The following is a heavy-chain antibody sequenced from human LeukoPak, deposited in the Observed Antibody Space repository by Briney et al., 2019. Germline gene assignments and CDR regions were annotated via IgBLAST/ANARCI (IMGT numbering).Heavy chain of an antibody. J-gene: IGHJ5*02. V-gene: IGHV3-74*01. CDR3: TKSDWFDP. CDR1: GFTFSRYW. CDR2: MNSDGSRV. Sequence: GGSLRLSCAASGFTFSRYWMDWVRQAPGKGLAWVSRMNSDGSRVSYADSVKGRFTISRENAKNTLYLQMHSLRAEDTAVYYCTKSDWFDPWGQGTLVTVSS.